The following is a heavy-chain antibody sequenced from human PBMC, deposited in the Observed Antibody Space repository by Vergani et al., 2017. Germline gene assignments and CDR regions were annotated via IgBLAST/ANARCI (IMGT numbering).Heavy chain of an antibody. CDR2: IKQDGSAK. CDR1: GFTFSSYW. CDR3: ARDKRGIVVVPDASRADYYYYMDV. Sequence: EVQLVESGGGLVQPGGSLRLSCAASGFTFSSYWMSWVRQAPGKGLEWVANIKQDGSAKYYVDSVKGRFPISRDNAKNSLYLQMNSLRAEDTAVYYCARDKRGIVVVPDASRADYYYYMDVWGKGTTVTVSS. D-gene: IGHD2-2*01. J-gene: IGHJ6*03. V-gene: IGHV3-7*01.